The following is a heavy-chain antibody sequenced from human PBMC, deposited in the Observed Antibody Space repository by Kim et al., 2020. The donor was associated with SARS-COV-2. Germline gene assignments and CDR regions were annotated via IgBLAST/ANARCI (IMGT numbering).Heavy chain of an antibody. J-gene: IGHJ4*02. D-gene: IGHD5-12*01. CDR3: ASRTVATGSLDY. Sequence: YADSVKGRFTISRDNAKNSLYLQMNSLRAEDTAVYYCASRTVATGSLDYWGQGTLVTVSS. V-gene: IGHV3-21*01.